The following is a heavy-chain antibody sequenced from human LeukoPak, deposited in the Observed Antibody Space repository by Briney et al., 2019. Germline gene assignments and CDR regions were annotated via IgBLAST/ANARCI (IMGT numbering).Heavy chain of an antibody. CDR2: ISISSSYI. D-gene: IGHD5-12*01. J-gene: IGHJ6*02. Sequence: GGSLRLSCAASGFTFSSYSMNWIRQVPGKGLEWVSSISISSSYIYYADSVKGRFTISRDNAKNSLYLQMNSLRAEDTAVYYCARDPGLPLTYYYYGMDVWGQGTTVTVSS. CDR3: ARDPGLPLTYYYYGMDV. V-gene: IGHV3-21*01. CDR1: GFTFSSYS.